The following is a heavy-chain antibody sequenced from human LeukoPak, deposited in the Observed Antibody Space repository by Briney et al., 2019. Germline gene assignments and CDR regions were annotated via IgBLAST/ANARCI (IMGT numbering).Heavy chain of an antibody. CDR2: IRYDGSNK. V-gene: IGHV3-30*02. CDR1: GFTFSSYG. D-gene: IGHD6-13*01. J-gene: IGHJ5*02. Sequence: GGSLRLSCVASGFTFSSYGMHWVRQAPGKGLEWVAFIRYDGSNKYYADSVKGRFTISRDNSKNTLYLQMNSLRAEDTAVYYCAKGGGTSSRGTNWFEHWGQGTLVTVSS. CDR3: AKGGGTSSRGTNWFEH.